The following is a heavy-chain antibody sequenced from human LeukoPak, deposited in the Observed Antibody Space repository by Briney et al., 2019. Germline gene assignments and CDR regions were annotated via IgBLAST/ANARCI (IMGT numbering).Heavy chain of an antibody. Sequence: PGGSLSLSCAASGFTFSSYAMSWVRQAPGKGLEWVSAISGSGGNTYYADSVKGRFTISRDNSKNTLYLQMNSLRAEDTAVYYCANSPWKVPTGYWGQGTLVTVSS. J-gene: IGHJ4*02. V-gene: IGHV3-23*01. D-gene: IGHD5-12*01. CDR2: ISGSGGNT. CDR1: GFTFSSYA. CDR3: ANSPWKVPTGY.